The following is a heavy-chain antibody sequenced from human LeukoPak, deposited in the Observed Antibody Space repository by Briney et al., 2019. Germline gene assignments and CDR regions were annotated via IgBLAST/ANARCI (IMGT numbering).Heavy chain of an antibody. V-gene: IGHV3-30*01. J-gene: IGHJ6*03. CDR2: IFNDGTKE. CDR1: GFTFGNYA. Sequence: PGGSLRLSCAASGFTFGNYAMHWVRPAPGKGLEWVAVIFNDGTKESYADAVKGRFTISSANSKNTLYLQMDSRRAEDTAVFYCARARIRTGWGYYYYMNVWGNGTTVTASS. CDR3: ARARIRTGWGYYYYMNV. D-gene: IGHD3/OR15-3a*01.